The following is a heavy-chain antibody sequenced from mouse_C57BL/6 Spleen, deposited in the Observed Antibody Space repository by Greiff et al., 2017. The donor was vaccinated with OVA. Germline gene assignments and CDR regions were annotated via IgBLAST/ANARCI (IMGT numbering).Heavy chain of an antibody. CDR2: IDPSDSYT. J-gene: IGHJ2*01. Sequence: QVQLQQPGAELVRPGTSVKLSCKASGYTFTSYWMHWVKQRPGQGLEWIGVIDPSDSYTNYNQKFKGKATLTVDTSSSTAYMQLSSLTSEDSAVYYGARFNYGSSYEEDYWGKGTTLTVSS. V-gene: IGHV1-59*01. CDR1: GYTFTSYW. D-gene: IGHD1-1*01. CDR3: ARFNYGSSYEEDY.